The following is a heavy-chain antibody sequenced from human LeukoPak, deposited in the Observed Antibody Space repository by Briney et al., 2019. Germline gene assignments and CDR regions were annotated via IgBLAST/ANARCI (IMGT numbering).Heavy chain of an antibody. Sequence: SETLSLTCTVSGGSISSGGYYWSWIRQPPGKGLEWIGYIYYSGSTNYNPSLKSRVTISVDTSKNQFSLKLSSVTAADTAVYYCARYYYDSSGYYPYFDYWGQGTLVTVSS. CDR1: GGSISSGGYY. CDR2: IYYSGST. J-gene: IGHJ4*02. V-gene: IGHV4-61*08. CDR3: ARYYYDSSGYYPYFDY. D-gene: IGHD3-22*01.